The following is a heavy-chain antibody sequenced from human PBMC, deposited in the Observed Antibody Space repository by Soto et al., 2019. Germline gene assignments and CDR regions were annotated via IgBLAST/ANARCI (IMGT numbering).Heavy chain of an antibody. CDR1: GCSISSGGYY. J-gene: IGHJ4*02. CDR3: ARMRVFDWAYHFDY. D-gene: IGHD3-9*01. V-gene: IGHV4-31*03. CDR2: IYYSGST. Sequence: SETLSLTCTFSGCSISSGGYYWSWIRQHPGKGLEWIGYIYYSGSTYYNPSLKSRVTISVDTSKNQSSLKLSSVTAADTAVYYCARMRVFDWAYHFDYWGQGRLVTVSS.